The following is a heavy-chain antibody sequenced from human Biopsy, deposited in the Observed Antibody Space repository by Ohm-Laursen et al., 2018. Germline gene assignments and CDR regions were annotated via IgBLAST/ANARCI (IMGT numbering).Heavy chain of an antibody. CDR2: IRSKANSYAP. V-gene: IGHV3-73*01. D-gene: IGHD3-10*01. Sequence: SLRLSCTASGFTFSASAVHWVRQASGKGLEWVGRIRSKANSYAPAYAASVTGSFTISRDDSKNTTYLQMNSLKTEDTAVYYCTLEGAGFDNWGQGTLVTVSS. CDR1: GFTFSASA. CDR3: TLEGAGFDN. J-gene: IGHJ4*02.